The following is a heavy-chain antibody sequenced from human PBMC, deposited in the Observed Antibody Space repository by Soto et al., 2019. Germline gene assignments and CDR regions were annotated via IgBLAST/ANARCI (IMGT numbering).Heavy chain of an antibody. J-gene: IGHJ6*03. CDR2: ISGSGGST. D-gene: IGHD6-6*01. V-gene: IGHV3-23*01. CDR1: GFTFSSYA. CDR3: AKDPLEYSSSTYMDV. Sequence: PGGSLSLSCAASGFTFSSYAMSWVRQAPGKGLEWVSAISGSGGSTYYADSVKGRFTISRDNSKNTLYLQMNSLRAEDTAVYYCAKDPLEYSSSTYMDVWGKGTTVTVSS.